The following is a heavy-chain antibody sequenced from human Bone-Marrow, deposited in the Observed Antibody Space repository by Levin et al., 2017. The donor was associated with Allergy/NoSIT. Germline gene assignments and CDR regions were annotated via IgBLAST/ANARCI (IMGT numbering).Heavy chain of an antibody. Sequence: PSETLSLTCAVYGGSFSGYYWSWIRQPPGKGLEWIGEINHSGSTNYNPSLKSRVTISVDTSKNQFSLKLSSVTAADTAVYYCARGRRAVAGDYWYFDLWGRGTLVTVSS. V-gene: IGHV4-34*01. J-gene: IGHJ2*01. CDR2: INHSGST. D-gene: IGHD6-19*01. CDR1: GGSFSGYY. CDR3: ARGRRAVAGDYWYFDL.